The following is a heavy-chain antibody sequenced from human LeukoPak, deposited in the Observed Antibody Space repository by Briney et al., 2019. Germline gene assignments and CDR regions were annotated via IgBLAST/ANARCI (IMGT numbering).Heavy chain of an antibody. Sequence: SETLSLTCAVSGDSISSDIWWNWVRQPPGKGLEWIGEIHHSGGINYNPSLKSRVTISVDKSKNQFSLKLSSVTAADTAVYYCARDARRLIVVVPAATNYYYYGMDVWGQGTTVTVSS. D-gene: IGHD2-2*01. V-gene: IGHV4-4*02. CDR2: IHHSGGI. J-gene: IGHJ6*02. CDR3: ARDARRLIVVVPAATNYYYYGMDV. CDR1: GDSISSDIW.